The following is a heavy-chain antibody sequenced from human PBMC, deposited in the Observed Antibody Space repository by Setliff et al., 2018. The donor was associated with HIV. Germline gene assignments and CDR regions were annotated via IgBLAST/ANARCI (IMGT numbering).Heavy chain of an antibody. Sequence: PGGSLRLSCVASGLTFSSYSMNWVRQAPGKGLEWVANIKQDGSVKKYAASVKGRFTISRDNAKNSLFLQMGSLSAGDTAVYYCVREETYAADRFDSWGQGTLVTVSS. CDR3: VREETYAADRFDS. J-gene: IGHJ4*02. V-gene: IGHV3-7*01. CDR1: GLTFSSYS. D-gene: IGHD2-2*01. CDR2: IKQDGSVK.